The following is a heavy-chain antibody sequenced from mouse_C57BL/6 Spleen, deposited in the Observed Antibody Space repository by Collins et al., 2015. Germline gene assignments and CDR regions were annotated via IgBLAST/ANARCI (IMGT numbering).Heavy chain of an antibody. CDR2: ILPGSGST. V-gene: IGHV1-9*01. D-gene: IGHD4-1*01. CDR1: GYTFSSYW. J-gene: IGHJ3*01. Sequence: QAQLQQSGAELMKPGASVKISCKATGYTFSSYWIEWVKQRPGHGLEWIGEILPGSGSTNYNEKFKGKATFTADTSSNTAYIQLSSLTSEDSAVYYCGRAGTRAWFAYWGQGTLVTVSA. CDR3: GRAGTRAWFAY.